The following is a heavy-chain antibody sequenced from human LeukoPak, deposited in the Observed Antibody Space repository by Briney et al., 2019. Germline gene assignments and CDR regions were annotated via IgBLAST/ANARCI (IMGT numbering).Heavy chain of an antibody. CDR2: ISSSCSTI. D-gene: IGHD3-22*01. V-gene: IGHV3-48*03. CDR3: AKAPEQYYDSSGYHTYYFDY. J-gene: IGHJ4*02. Sequence: GGSLRLSCAASGFTFSSYEMNWVRQAPGKGLEWVSYISSSCSTIYYADSVKGRFTISRDNAKNSLYLQMNSLRAEDTALYYCAKAPEQYYDSSGYHTYYFDYWGQGTLVTVSS. CDR1: GFTFSSYE.